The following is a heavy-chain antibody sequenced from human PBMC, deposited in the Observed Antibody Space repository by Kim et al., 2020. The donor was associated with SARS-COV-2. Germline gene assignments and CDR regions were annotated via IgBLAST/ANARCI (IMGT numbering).Heavy chain of an antibody. CDR2: ISGSGGST. D-gene: IGHD3-10*01. CDR1: GFTFSSYA. J-gene: IGHJ4*02. CDR3: AKGYYGSGSYYTFDY. V-gene: IGHV3-23*01. Sequence: GGSLRLSCAASGFTFSSYAMSWVRQAPGKGLEWVSGISGSGGSTYFADSVKGRFTISRDNSKNTLYLQMNSLRAEDTAVYYCAKGYYGSGSYYTFDYWGQGTLVTVSS.